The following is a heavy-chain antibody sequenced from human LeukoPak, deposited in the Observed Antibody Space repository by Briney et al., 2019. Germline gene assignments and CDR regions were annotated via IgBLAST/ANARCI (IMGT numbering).Heavy chain of an antibody. CDR1: GFTVSSNY. Sequence: GGSLRLSCAASGFTVSSNYMSWVRQAPGKGLVWVSRMNSDGSTTNYADSVKGRFTISRDNAKNTLYLQMNSLRAEDTAVYYCVRALMGTSDHWGQGSLVTVSS. V-gene: IGHV3-74*01. J-gene: IGHJ4*02. CDR2: MNSDGSTT. CDR3: VRALMGTSDH. D-gene: IGHD7-27*01.